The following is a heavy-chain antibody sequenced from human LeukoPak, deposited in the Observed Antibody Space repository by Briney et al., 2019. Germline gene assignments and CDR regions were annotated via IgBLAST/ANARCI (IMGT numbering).Heavy chain of an antibody. Sequence: GGTLRLSCAASGFTFSSFGMSWVRQAPGKGLEWVSAISGSGVSTYYADSVKGRFTISRDNSKNSLYLQMNSLRAEDTAVYYCARDPSRWTPPVKFDYWGQGTLVTVSS. CDR1: GFTFSSFG. D-gene: IGHD3/OR15-3a*01. J-gene: IGHJ4*02. CDR2: ISGSGVST. V-gene: IGHV3-23*01. CDR3: ARDPSRWTPPVKFDY.